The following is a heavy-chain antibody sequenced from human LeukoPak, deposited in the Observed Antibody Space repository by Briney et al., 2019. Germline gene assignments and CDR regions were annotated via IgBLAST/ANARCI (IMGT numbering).Heavy chain of an antibody. CDR2: LYYSGNT. CDR1: GGSISSSNYY. CDR3: ASKESSGWYNWFDP. D-gene: IGHD6-19*01. Sequence: PSETLSLTCTVSGGSISSSNYYWGWIRQPPGKGLEWIGGLYYSGNTYYNPSLKSRVTISVDTSKNQFSLKLSSVTAADTAVYYCASKESSGWYNWFDPWGQGTPVTVSS. J-gene: IGHJ5*02. V-gene: IGHV4-39*07.